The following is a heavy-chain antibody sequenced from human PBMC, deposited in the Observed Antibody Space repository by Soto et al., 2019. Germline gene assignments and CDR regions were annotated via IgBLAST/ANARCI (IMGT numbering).Heavy chain of an antibody. CDR3: AKPIVAAGYYGMDV. CDR1: GFTFSHYD. V-gene: IGHV3-30*18. D-gene: IGHD6-13*01. Sequence: QVQLVESGGGLVQPGRSLRLSCAASGFTFSHYDMHWVRQAPGKGLEWVAVISFDGRNTYYGDSVKGRFTISRDKSKNKLYLQMNSLRVEDTAVYYCAKPIVAAGYYGMDVWGQGTTVTVSS. J-gene: IGHJ6*02. CDR2: ISFDGRNT.